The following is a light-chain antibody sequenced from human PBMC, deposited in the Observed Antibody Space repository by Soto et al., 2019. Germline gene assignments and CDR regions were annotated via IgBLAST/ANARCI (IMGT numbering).Light chain of an antibody. V-gene: IGKV1-39*01. Sequence: DIQMTQSPSSLSASVGDRATISCRASQSVTTYVNWYQQRPGKAPELLIYSASSLQSGVPSRFSDCGSGTDFTLTISTLRPEHFAPYFCEQRYSPLLALDGGAKV. CDR3: EQRYSPLLA. CDR2: SAS. CDR1: QSVTTY. J-gene: IGKJ4*01.